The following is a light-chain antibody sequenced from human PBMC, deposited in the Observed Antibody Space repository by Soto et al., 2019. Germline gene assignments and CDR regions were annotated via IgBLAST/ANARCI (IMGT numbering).Light chain of an antibody. V-gene: IGKV1-16*02. CDR3: QQYHAYPLT. Sequence: DIQMTQSPSSLSASVGDRVTVTCRASQDIRNYLAWFQQKPGKAPKFLIYAASSLHTGVPLKFSGSGSGTDFTITISSLQPEDFATYYCQQYHAYPLTFGGGTKVEIK. J-gene: IGKJ4*01. CDR1: QDIRNY. CDR2: AAS.